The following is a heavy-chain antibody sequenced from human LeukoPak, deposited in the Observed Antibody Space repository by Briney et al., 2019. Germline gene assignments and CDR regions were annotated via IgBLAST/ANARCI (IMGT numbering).Heavy chain of an antibody. D-gene: IGHD5-24*01. V-gene: IGHV4-34*01. J-gene: IGHJ3*02. CDR2: INHSGIT. CDR3: ASNQDGYNSNQPWTFDI. Sequence: SETLSLTCAVYGGXFSGYYCSWIRQPPGKGLEWSGEINHSGITNYNPSLKRRVTISVDTPKHQLSLKLSSVTAADTAVYYCASNQDGYNSNQPWTFDIWGQGTMVTVSS. CDR1: GGXFSGYY.